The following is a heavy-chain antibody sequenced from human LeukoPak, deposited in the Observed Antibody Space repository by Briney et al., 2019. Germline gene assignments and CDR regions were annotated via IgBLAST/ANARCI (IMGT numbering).Heavy chain of an antibody. CDR2: IYHSGST. CDR1: GGSISSYY. V-gene: IGHV4-59*01. J-gene: IGHJ4*02. D-gene: IGHD6-13*01. Sequence: TSETLSLTCTVSGGSISSYYWSWIRQPPGKGLEWIGYIYHSGSTNYNPSLKSRVTISVDTSKNQFSLKLNSVTAADTAAYYCAVGQLSYYFDYWGQGTLVTVSP. CDR3: AVGQLSYYFDY.